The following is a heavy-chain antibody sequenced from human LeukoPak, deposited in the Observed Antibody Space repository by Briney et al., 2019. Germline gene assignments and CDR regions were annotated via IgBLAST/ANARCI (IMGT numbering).Heavy chain of an antibody. CDR1: GGSISSYY. J-gene: IGHJ6*03. V-gene: IGHV4-39*01. CDR3: ARLHYGGNYGYYYYYMDV. Sequence: SETLSLTCTVSGGSISSYYWGWIRQPPGKGLEGIGSIYYTGSTYYNPPLKTRVTISVDTSKNQFSLKLSSVTAADTAVYYCARLHYGGNYGYYYYYMDVWGKGTTVTISS. CDR2: IYYTGST. D-gene: IGHD4-23*01.